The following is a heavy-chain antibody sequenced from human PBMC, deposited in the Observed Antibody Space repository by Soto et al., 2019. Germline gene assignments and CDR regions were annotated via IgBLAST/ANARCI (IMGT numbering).Heavy chain of an antibody. CDR1: GFTFSSYA. Sequence: GGSLRLSCAASGFTFSSYAMHWVRQAPGKGLEWVAVISYDGSNKYYADSVKGRFTISRDNSKNTLYLQMNSLRAEDTAVYYCARDLTRESTTDYFDIWSQGSLVTVSS. CDR2: ISYDGSNK. J-gene: IGHJ4*02. V-gene: IGHV3-30-3*01. D-gene: IGHD1-1*01. CDR3: ARDLTRESTTDYFDI.